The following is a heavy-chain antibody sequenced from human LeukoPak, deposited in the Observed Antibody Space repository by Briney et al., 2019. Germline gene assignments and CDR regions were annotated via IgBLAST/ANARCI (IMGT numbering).Heavy chain of an antibody. CDR3: ASGVDYGESIDY. J-gene: IGHJ4*02. V-gene: IGHV3-21*01. D-gene: IGHD4-17*01. CDR2: ISSSSSYI. CDR1: GFTFSSCS. Sequence: GGSLRLSCAASGFTFSSCSMNWVRQAPGKGLEWVSSISSSSSYIYYADSVKGRFTISRDNAKNSLYLQMNSLRAEDTAVYYCASGVDYGESIDYWGQGTLVTVSS.